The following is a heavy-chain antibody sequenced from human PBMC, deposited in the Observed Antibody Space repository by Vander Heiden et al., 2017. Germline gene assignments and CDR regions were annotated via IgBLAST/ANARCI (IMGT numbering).Heavy chain of an antibody. J-gene: IGHJ6*02. D-gene: IGHD3-9*01. CDR2: IYSGGST. CDR3: ARGEDILTGYYQYYYYGMDV. CDR1: GFTVRRNY. Sequence: EVQLVESGGGLIQPGGSLRLSCAAYGFTVRRNYMSWVRQAPGKGLEWVSVIYSGGSTYYADSVKGRFTISRDNSKNTLYLQMNSLRAEDTAVYYCARGEDILTGYYQYYYYGMDVWGQGTTVTVSS. V-gene: IGHV3-53*01.